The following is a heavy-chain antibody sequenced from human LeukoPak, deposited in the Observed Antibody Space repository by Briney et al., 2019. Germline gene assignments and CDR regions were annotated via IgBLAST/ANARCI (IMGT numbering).Heavy chain of an antibody. Sequence: GGSLRLSCEASGFTLVNYWMHWVRQVPGKGLVWVSRINTDGSTTRYADSVKGRFTISRDNFKNTLNLQMNSLRAEDTAVYYCAKDFKSSSWPAFCDYWGQGTLVTVSS. J-gene: IGHJ4*02. CDR1: GFTLVNYW. D-gene: IGHD6-13*01. CDR3: AKDFKSSSWPAFCDY. CDR2: INTDGSTT. V-gene: IGHV3-74*01.